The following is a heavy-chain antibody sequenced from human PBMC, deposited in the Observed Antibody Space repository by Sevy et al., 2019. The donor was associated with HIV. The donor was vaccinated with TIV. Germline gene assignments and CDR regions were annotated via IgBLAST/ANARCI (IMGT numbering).Heavy chain of an antibody. CDR2: IYYSGST. CDR3: AYDGKVSTYYYYYGMDV. V-gene: IGHV4-39*01. J-gene: IGHJ6*02. CDR1: GGSISSSSYY. Sequence: SQTLSLTCTVSGGSISSSSYYWGWIRQPPGKGLEWIGSIYYSGSTYYNPSLKSRVTISVDTSKNQISLKLSSVTAADTAVYYCAYDGKVSTYYYYYGMDVWGQGTTVTVSS. D-gene: IGHD3-22*01.